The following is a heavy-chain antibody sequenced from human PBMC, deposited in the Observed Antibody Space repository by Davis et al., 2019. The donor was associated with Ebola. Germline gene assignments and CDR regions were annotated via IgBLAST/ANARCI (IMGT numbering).Heavy chain of an antibody. Sequence: PGGSLRLSCAASGLTFRSYAMSWVRQAPGKGLEWVSAITGSGGTPYYADSVKGRFTISRDNSKNTLYLQMSSLRAEDTAVYYCARNDAFWSPYGMDVWGQGTTVIDSS. CDR3: ARNDAFWSPYGMDV. V-gene: IGHV3-23*01. J-gene: IGHJ6*02. D-gene: IGHD3-3*01. CDR1: GLTFRSYA. CDR2: ITGSGGTP.